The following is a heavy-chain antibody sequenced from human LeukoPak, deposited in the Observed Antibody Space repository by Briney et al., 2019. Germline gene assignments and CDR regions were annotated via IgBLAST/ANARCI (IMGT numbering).Heavy chain of an antibody. CDR1: GFTFSTYP. CDR2: IYSTTGT. CDR3: ARDLHYAFDI. V-gene: IGHV3-48*02. J-gene: IGHJ3*02. D-gene: IGHD3-10*01. Sequence: GGSLRLSCAASGFTFSTYPMNWVRQTPGKGLEWVSHIYSTTGTYADSVKGRFTISRDNAMNSLFLQMNSLRDEDTAIYYCARDLHYAFDIWGQGTVVTVSS.